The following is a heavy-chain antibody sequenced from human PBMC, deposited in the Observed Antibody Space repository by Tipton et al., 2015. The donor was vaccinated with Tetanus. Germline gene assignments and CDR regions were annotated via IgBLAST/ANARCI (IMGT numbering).Heavy chain of an antibody. CDR2: ITPHTGGT. D-gene: IGHD3-22*01. CDR1: GYALIGYY. Sequence: QLVQSGAEVKRPGASVKVSCKASGYALIGYYIHWVRQAPGQGLQWMGWITPHTGGTNYAQDFRGRVTMTRDTSISTAFMEVSRLGSDDTAIYYCARGMDYDSSGIDDFWGQGTLVTVSS. CDR3: ARGMDYDSSGIDDF. V-gene: IGHV1-2*02. J-gene: IGHJ4*02.